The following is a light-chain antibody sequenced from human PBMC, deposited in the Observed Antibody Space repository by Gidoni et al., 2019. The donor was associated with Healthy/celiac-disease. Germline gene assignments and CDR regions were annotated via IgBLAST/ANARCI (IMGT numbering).Light chain of an antibody. CDR3: QQRSNWPPMYT. CDR2: DAS. J-gene: IGKJ2*01. Sequence: EIVLTQSPDTLSLSPGERATLSCRASQSVSSYLAWYQQKHGQAPRLLIYDASNRATGIPARFSGSGSGTDFTLTISSLEPEDFAVYYCQQRSNWPPMYTFGQGTKLEIK. V-gene: IGKV3-11*01. CDR1: QSVSSY.